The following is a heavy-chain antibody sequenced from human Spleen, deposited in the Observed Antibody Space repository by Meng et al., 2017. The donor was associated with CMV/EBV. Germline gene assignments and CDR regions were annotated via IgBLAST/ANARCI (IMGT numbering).Heavy chain of an antibody. CDR2: INHSGST. Sequence: SETLSLTCAVYGGSFSGYYWSWIRQPPGKGLEWIGEINHSGSTNNNPSLKSRVTISVDTSKNQFSLKVNSVTAADTALYYCARESSGWYGADYWGQGKLVTVSS. J-gene: IGHJ4*02. D-gene: IGHD6-19*01. V-gene: IGHV4-34*01. CDR1: GGSFSGYY. CDR3: ARESSGWYGADY.